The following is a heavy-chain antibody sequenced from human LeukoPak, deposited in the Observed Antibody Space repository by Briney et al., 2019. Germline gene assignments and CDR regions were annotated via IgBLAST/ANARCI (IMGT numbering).Heavy chain of an antibody. Sequence: SETLSLTCTVSGGSISSGGYYWSWIRQHPGKGLEWIGYIYYSGSTYYNPSLKSRVTISVDTSKNQFSLKLSSVTAADTAVYYCARQGSVRYYYGSGTHYFDYWGQGTLVTVSS. J-gene: IGHJ4*02. V-gene: IGHV4-31*03. D-gene: IGHD3-10*01. CDR1: GGSISSGGYY. CDR3: ARQGSVRYYYGSGTHYFDY. CDR2: IYYSGST.